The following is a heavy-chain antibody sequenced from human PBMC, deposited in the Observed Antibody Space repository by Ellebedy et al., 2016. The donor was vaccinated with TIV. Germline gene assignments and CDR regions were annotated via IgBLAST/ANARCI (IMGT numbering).Heavy chain of an antibody. J-gene: IGHJ4*02. D-gene: IGHD3-10*01. CDR3: ARGFYYYGSGSYQKNDY. CDR1: GYTFTSYG. CDR2: ISAYNGNT. V-gene: IGHV1-18*04. Sequence: AASVKVSCKASGYTFTSYGISWVRQAPGQGLEWMGWISAYNGNTNYAQKLQGRVTMTRDTSISTAYMELSRLRSDDTAVYYCARGFYYYGSGSYQKNDYWGQGTLVTVSS.